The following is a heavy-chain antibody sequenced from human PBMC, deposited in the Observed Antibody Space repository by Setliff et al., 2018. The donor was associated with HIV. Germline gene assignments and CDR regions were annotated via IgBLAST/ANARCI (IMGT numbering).Heavy chain of an antibody. Sequence: PSETLSLTCTVSGGSINTGSYYWGWIRQPPGKGLESIGTIYYTGSTYYNPSLKSRVTISVDTSKNQFSLKLSSVTAADTAVYYCARVRGRYYYHYAMDVWGQGTTVTVSS. CDR1: GGSINTGSYY. J-gene: IGHJ6*02. V-gene: IGHV4-39*07. D-gene: IGHD3-10*01. CDR2: IYYTGST. CDR3: ARVRGRYYYHYAMDV.